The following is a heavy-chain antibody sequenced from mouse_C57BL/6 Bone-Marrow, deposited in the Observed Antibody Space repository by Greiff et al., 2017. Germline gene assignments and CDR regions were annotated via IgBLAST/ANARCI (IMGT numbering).Heavy chain of an antibody. CDR3: ARDYYGSSAYWRFDV. D-gene: IGHD1-1*01. Sequence: EVKVVESGGDLVKPGGSLKLSCAASGFTFSSYGMSWVRQTPDKRLEWVATISSGGSYTYYPDSVKGRFTISRDNAKNTLYLQMSSLKSEDTAMYYCARDYYGSSAYWRFDVWGTGTTVTVSS. J-gene: IGHJ1*03. V-gene: IGHV5-6*01. CDR1: GFTFSSYG. CDR2: ISSGGSYT.